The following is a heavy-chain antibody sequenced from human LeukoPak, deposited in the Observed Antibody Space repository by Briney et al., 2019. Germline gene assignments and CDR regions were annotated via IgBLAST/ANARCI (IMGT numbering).Heavy chain of an antibody. CDR3: ARGIDYGANWDAFDI. Sequence: PGGSLRLSCAVSGFNFNNYAMTWVRQAPGKGLEWVSYISSSSSFIYYADSVKGRFTISRDNAKNSLYLQMNSLRAEDTAVYYCARGIDYGANWDAFDIWGQGTMVTVSS. D-gene: IGHD4-23*01. V-gene: IGHV3-48*01. CDR2: ISSSSSFI. J-gene: IGHJ3*02. CDR1: GFNFNNYA.